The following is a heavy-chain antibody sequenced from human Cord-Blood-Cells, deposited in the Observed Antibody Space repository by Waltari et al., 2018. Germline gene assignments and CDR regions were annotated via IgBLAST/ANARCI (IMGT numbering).Heavy chain of an antibody. V-gene: IGHV1-69*01. CDR3: ARTIAAAVTYAFDI. CDR1: GGTFSSYA. Sequence: QVQLVQSGAEVKKPGSSVKVSCKATGGTFSSYAIIWVRQAPGQGLEGMGGFIPICGTANYAQKFQGRVTITADESTSTAYMELSSLRSEDTSVYYCARTIAAAVTYAFDIWGQGTMVTVSS. J-gene: IGHJ3*02. D-gene: IGHD6-13*01. CDR2: FIPICGTA.